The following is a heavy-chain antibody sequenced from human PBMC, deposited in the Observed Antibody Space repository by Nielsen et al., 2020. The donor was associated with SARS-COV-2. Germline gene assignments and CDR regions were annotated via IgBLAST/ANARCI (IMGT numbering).Heavy chain of an antibody. J-gene: IGHJ3*02. CDR2: INSDGSST. V-gene: IGHV3-74*01. CDR3: ASYSSGSNDAFDI. D-gene: IGHD3-22*01. Sequence: GESLKISCAASAFTFSSYWMHWVRQAPGKGLVWVSRINSDGSSTSYADSVKGRFTISRDNAKNTLYLQMNSLRAEDTAVYYCASYSSGSNDAFDIWGQGTMVTVSS. CDR1: AFTFSSYW.